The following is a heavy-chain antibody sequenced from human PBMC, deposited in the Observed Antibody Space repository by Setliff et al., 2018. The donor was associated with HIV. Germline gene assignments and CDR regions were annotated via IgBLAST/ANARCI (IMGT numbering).Heavy chain of an antibody. J-gene: IGHJ6*02. CDR3: ARGGRLQYFDWPSYAMDV. D-gene: IGHD3-9*01. CDR2: IKQDGSEK. V-gene: IGHV3-7*01. Sequence: GGSLRLSCAASGFTFSSYWMSRVRQAPGKGLEWVANIKQDGSEKYYVDSLKGRFTISRDNAKNSLYLQMNSLRAEDTAVYYCARGGRLQYFDWPSYAMDVWGQGTTVTVSS. CDR1: GFTFSSYW.